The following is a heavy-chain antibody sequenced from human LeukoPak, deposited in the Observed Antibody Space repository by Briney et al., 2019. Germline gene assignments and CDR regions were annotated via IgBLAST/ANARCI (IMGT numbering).Heavy chain of an antibody. CDR1: GGSISSGGYS. CDR3: ARAHFGVVIDY. Sequence: SETLSLTCAVSGGSISSGGYSWSWIRQPPGKGLEWIGYIYHSGSTYYNPSLKSRVTISVDTSKNQFSLKLSSVTAADTAVYYCARAHFGVVIDYWGQGTLVTVSS. D-gene: IGHD3-3*01. J-gene: IGHJ4*02. V-gene: IGHV4-30-2*01. CDR2: IYHSGST.